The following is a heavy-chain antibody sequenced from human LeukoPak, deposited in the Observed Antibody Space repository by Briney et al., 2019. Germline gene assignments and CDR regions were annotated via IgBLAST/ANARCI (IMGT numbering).Heavy chain of an antibody. Sequence: SETLSLTCIVSGVSIRRSPYHWGWIRQPPGKGLEWIGSIHYTGTTNYNPSLKSRVTISVDTSKNQFSLKLSSVTAADTAVYYCASWPTGDYPNWFDPWGQGTLVTVSS. D-gene: IGHD4-17*01. J-gene: IGHJ5*02. CDR3: ASWPTGDYPNWFDP. V-gene: IGHV4-39*07. CDR2: IHYTGTT. CDR1: GVSIRRSPYH.